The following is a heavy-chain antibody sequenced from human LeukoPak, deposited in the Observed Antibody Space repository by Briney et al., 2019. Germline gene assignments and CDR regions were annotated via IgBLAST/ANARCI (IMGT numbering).Heavy chain of an antibody. CDR2: INPNSGGT. J-gene: IGHJ6*03. V-gene: IGHV1-2*02. CDR1: GYTFTSYY. D-gene: IGHD2-21*01. CDR3: ARDMGGDYYMDV. Sequence: GASVKVSCKASGYTFTSYYMHWVRQAPGQGLEWMGWINPNSGGTNYAQKFQGRVTMTRDTSISTAYMELSRLRSDDTAVYYCARDMGGDYYMDVWGKGTTVTISS.